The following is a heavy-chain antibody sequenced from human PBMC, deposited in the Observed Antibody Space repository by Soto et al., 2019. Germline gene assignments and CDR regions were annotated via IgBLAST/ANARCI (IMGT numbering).Heavy chain of an antibody. Sequence: QVLLVESGGGLVKAGGSLRLSCAASGFIFSDYYMSWVRQTPGKGLEWILYISTRSTYTNYEDSVKGRFTISRDNTKNSLYLQMDSLRVEDTAVYYCARDLAWKRGKVGRYYYGMDVWGQGTTVTVSS. D-gene: IGHD1-1*01. CDR2: ISTRSTYT. V-gene: IGHV3-11*06. CDR1: GFIFSDYY. CDR3: ARDLAWKRGKVGRYYYGMDV. J-gene: IGHJ6*02.